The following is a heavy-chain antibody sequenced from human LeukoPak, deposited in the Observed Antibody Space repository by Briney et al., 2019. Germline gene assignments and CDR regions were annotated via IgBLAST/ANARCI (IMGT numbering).Heavy chain of an antibody. V-gene: IGHV4-59*01. Sequence: SETLSLTCTVSGGSISSYYWSWIRQPPGKGLEWIGYIYYSGSTNYNPSLKSRVTISVDTSRNQFSLKLSSVTAADTAVYYRANFWSGRYSLDYWGQGTLVTVSS. CDR3: ANFWSGRYSLDY. CDR2: IYYSGST. D-gene: IGHD3-3*01. CDR1: GGSISSYY. J-gene: IGHJ4*02.